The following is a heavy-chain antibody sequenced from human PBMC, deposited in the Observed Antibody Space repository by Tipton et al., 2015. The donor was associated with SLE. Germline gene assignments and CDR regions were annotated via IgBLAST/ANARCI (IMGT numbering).Heavy chain of an antibody. V-gene: IGHV4-39*07. CDR2: IYFMGSS. CDR1: GGSLRTSSNYY. D-gene: IGHD3-3*01. Sequence: GLVKPSETLSLTCSVAGGSLRTSSNYYWSWIRQPPGKGLEWIGSIYFMGSSYYNPSLKSRISISVDTSKNQFSLNLSSVTAADTAVYYCARVGAFWSCYHDYWGQGTLVTVSS. J-gene: IGHJ4*02. CDR3: ARVGAFWSCYHDY.